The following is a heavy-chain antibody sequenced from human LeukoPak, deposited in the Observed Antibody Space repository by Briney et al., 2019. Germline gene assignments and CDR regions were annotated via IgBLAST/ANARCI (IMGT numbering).Heavy chain of an antibody. CDR3: GTVDYGGNSDY. CDR1: GFTFSSYE. CDR2: ISSSGSTI. J-gene: IGHJ4*02. Sequence: GGSLRLSCAASGFTFSSYEMNWVRQAPGEVLEWVSYISSSGSTIYYADSVKGRFTISRDNAKNSLYLQMNSLRAEDTAVYYCGTVDYGGNSDYWGQGTLVTVSS. V-gene: IGHV3-48*03. D-gene: IGHD4-23*01.